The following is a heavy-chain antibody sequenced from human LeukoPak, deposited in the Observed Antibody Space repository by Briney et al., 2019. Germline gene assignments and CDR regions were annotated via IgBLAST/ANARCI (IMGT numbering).Heavy chain of an antibody. CDR2: IWYDGSNK. CDR1: GFTFSSYG. Sequence: PGRSLRLSCAASGFTFSSYGMHWVRQAPGKGLEWVAVIWYDGSNKYYADSVKGRFTISRDNSKNTLYLQMNSLRAEDTAVYYCAKERGYSSSRALDYWGQRTLVTVSS. J-gene: IGHJ4*02. D-gene: IGHD6-13*01. V-gene: IGHV3-33*06. CDR3: AKERGYSSSRALDY.